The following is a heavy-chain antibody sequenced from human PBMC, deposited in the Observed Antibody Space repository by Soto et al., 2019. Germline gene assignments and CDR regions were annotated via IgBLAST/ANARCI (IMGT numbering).Heavy chain of an antibody. D-gene: IGHD6-6*01. V-gene: IGHV3-48*03. Sequence: GGSLRLSCAASGITFRNYEMNWVRQAPGKGLEWVAYISSGGSPIHYADSGRGRFTISRDNAKNSLSLQMNSLRADDTAVYYCASGGSSSRLAGFYGLDVWGQGTTVTVSS. J-gene: IGHJ6*02. CDR3: ASGGSSSRLAGFYGLDV. CDR2: ISSGGSPI. CDR1: GITFRNYE.